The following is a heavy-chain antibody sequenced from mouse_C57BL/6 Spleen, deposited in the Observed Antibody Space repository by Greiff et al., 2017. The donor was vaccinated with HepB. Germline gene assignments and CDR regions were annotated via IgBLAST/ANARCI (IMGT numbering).Heavy chain of an antibody. CDR3: TTVVPFGY. J-gene: IGHJ3*01. CDR1: GFNIKDDY. D-gene: IGHD1-1*01. CDR2: IDPENGDT. Sequence: EVQLQQSGAELVRPGASVKLSCTASGFNIKDDYMHWVKQRPEQGLEWIGWIDPENGDTEYASKFQGKATITADPSSNTAYLQLSSLTSEDTAVYYCTTVVPFGYWGQGTLVTVAA. V-gene: IGHV14-4*01.